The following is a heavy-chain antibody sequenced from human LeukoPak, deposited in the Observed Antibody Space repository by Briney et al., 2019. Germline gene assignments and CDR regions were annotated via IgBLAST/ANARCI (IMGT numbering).Heavy chain of an antibody. D-gene: IGHD4-17*01. V-gene: IGHV3-53*01. CDR3: ARDSYGDANFDT. CDR1: GFIVNTNY. CDR2: IYADGNT. J-gene: IGHJ4*02. Sequence: PGGSLRLSCAASGFIVNTNYMSWVRQAPGRGLEWVSFIYADGNTYYADSMKGRFTISRDISKNAVFLQMNSLRAEDTAAYYCARDSYGDANFDTWGQGTLVTVSS.